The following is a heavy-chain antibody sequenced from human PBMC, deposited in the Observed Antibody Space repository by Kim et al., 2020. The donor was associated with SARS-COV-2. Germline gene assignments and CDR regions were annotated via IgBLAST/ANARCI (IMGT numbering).Heavy chain of an antibody. CDR3: ATLGGSYYTRYYYYGLDF. J-gene: IGHJ6*02. Sequence: GGSLRLSCAASGFTFSSNSMNWVRQAPGKGLEWVSYISSSSSTIYYADSEKGRATISRDNAKNLLYLQMNSLRDEDTAVYYCATLGGSYYTRYYYYGLDFWGHGTTVTVSS. V-gene: IGHV3-48*02. CDR2: ISSSSSTI. D-gene: IGHD3-10*01. CDR1: GFTFSSNS.